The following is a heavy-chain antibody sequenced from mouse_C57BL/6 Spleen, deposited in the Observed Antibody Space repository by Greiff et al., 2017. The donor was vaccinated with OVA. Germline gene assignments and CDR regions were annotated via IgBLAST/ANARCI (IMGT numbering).Heavy chain of an antibody. J-gene: IGHJ3*01. CDR3: SSQAQATGGGFAY. CDR1: GYSFTDYN. CDR2: INPNYGTT. D-gene: IGHD3-2*02. Sequence: VQLQQSGPELVKPGASVKISCKASGYSFTDYNMNWVKQSNGKSLEWIGVINPNYGTTSYNQKFKGKATMTVDQSSSTAYMQLNSLTSEDSAVYYCSSQAQATGGGFAYWGQGTLVTVSA. V-gene: IGHV1-39*01.